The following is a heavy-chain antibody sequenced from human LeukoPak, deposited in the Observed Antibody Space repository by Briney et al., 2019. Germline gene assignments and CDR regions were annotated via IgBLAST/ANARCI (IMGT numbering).Heavy chain of an antibody. Sequence: GGSLRLSCAASGYTFYDSAMHWVRQAPGKGLEWVSLISGDGGSTYYADSVKGRFTISRDNSKNSLYLQMNSLRTEDTALYYCAKGDEYSSGWTGEKYYWGQGTLVTVSS. CDR2: ISGDGGST. V-gene: IGHV3-43*02. D-gene: IGHD6-19*01. CDR1: GYTFYDSA. J-gene: IGHJ4*02. CDR3: AKGDEYSSGWTGEKYY.